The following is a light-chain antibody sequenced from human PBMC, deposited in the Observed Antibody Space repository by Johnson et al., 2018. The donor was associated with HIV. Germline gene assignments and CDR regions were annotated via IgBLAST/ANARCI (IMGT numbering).Light chain of an antibody. V-gene: IGLV1-51*02. Sequence: QSVLTQPPSVSAAPGQKVTISCSGRSSNIGNNYVSWYQQLPGTAPKLLIYENNKRPSGIPDRFSGSKSGTSATLGITGLQTGDEADYYCGTWDSSLNAYVFGAATKVAVL. CDR2: ENN. J-gene: IGLJ1*01. CDR1: SSNIGNNY. CDR3: GTWDSSLNAYV.